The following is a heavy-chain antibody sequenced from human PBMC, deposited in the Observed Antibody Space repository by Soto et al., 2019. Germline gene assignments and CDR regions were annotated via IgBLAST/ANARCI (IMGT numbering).Heavy chain of an antibody. CDR2: IYPGDSDT. Sequence: PGESLKISCKGSGYSFTSYWIGWVRQMPGKGLEWMGIIYPGDSDTRYSPSFQGQVTISADKSISTAYLQWSSLKASDTAMYYCARLTIAEYDYYYYGMDVWGQGTRVTVSS. CDR1: GYSFTSYW. J-gene: IGHJ6*02. V-gene: IGHV5-51*01. CDR3: ARLTIAEYDYYYYGMDV. D-gene: IGHD6-13*01.